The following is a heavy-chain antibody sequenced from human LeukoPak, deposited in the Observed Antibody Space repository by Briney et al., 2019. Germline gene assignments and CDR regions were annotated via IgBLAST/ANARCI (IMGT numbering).Heavy chain of an antibody. CDR2: IYYSGST. D-gene: IGHD2-15*01. CDR3: ARPHYCSGGSCYHFEP. Sequence: SETLSLTCTVSGGSVSSYYWSWIRQPPGKGLEWIGYIYYSGSTNYNPSLKSRLTISVDTSKNQFSLKLSSVTAADTAVYYCARPHYCSGGSCYHFEPWGQGTLVTVSS. J-gene: IGHJ5*02. V-gene: IGHV4-59*02. CDR1: GGSVSSYY.